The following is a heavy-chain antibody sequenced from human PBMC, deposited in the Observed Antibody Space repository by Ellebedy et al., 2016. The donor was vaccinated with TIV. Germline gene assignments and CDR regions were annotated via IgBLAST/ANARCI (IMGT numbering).Heavy chain of an antibody. CDR2: INSDGSSI. CDR1: GFTFSTYW. V-gene: IGHV3-74*01. Sequence: GGSLRLSCAASGFTFSTYWMNWVRQAPGKGLVWVSRINSDGSSISYADSVKGRFTISRDNAKNTLYLQMNSLRTEDTAVYFCARESQIWGVPAEVGVWGQGTTVTVSS. D-gene: IGHD3-10*01. J-gene: IGHJ6*02. CDR3: ARESQIWGVPAEVGV.